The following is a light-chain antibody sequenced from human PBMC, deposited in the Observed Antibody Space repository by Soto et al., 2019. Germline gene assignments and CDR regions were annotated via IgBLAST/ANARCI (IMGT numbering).Light chain of an antibody. V-gene: IGLV1-40*01. Sequence: QSALTQPPSVSGAPGQRVTISCTGSSSNIGAGYDVHWYQQIQGTASKLIIYDNNNRPSGVPARFSGSKSGTSASLAITGLQAEDEADYYCQSQDNRLRVFGGGTKVTVL. CDR1: SSNIGAGYD. CDR3: QSQDNRLRV. CDR2: DNN. J-gene: IGLJ3*02.